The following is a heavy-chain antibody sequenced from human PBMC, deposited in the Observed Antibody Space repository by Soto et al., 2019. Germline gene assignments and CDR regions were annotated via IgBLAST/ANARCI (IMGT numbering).Heavy chain of an antibody. CDR3: ARDQNYPGDFDY. V-gene: IGHV1-46*01. D-gene: IGHD1-7*01. J-gene: IGHJ4*02. CDR1: AYTLSRYY. Sequence: GGSVKVSCKASAYTLSRYYIHWVRQAPGQGLEWMGVINTNGGSTTYAQKFQDRVTMTRETSTSTVYMELSSLRSEDTAIYYCARDQNYPGDFDYWGQGTLVTVSS. CDR2: INTNGGST.